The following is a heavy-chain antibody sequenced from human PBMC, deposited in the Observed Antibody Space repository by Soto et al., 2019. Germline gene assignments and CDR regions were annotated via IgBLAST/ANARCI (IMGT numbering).Heavy chain of an antibody. CDR1: GFTFSSYW. Sequence: GGSLRLSCAASGFTFSSYWMSWVRQAPGKGLEWVANIKQDGSEKYYVDSVKGRFTISRDNAKNSLYLQMNSLRAEDTAVYYCARGVAAWPDYYYYGMDVWGQGTTVTVSS. V-gene: IGHV3-7*05. D-gene: IGHD2-15*01. CDR3: ARGVAAWPDYYYYGMDV. J-gene: IGHJ6*02. CDR2: IKQDGSEK.